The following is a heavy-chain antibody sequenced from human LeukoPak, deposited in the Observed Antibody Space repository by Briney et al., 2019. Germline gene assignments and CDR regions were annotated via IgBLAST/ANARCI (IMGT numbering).Heavy chain of an antibody. J-gene: IGHJ4*02. D-gene: IGHD4-17*01. Sequence: GGSLRLSCAASGFTFSHRAMYWVRQAPGKGLECVSLISDDTYTTYYADSVKGRFIISRDNSKNMLYLQMNGLRTDDSAVYYCTVATEATFDYWGQGTLVTVSS. CDR2: ISDDTYTT. V-gene: IGHV3-30*04. CDR1: GFTFSHRA. CDR3: TVATEATFDY.